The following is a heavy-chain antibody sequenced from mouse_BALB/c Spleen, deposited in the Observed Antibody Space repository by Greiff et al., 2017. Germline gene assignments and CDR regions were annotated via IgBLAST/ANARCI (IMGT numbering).Heavy chain of an antibody. CDR2: ISTYYGDA. CDR1: GYTFTDYA. D-gene: IGHD2-2*01. J-gene: IGHJ4*01. Sequence: QVQLQQSGAELVRPGVSVKISCKGSGYTFTDYAMHWVKQSHAKSLEWIGVISTYYGDASYNQKFKGKATMTVDKSSSTAYMELARLTSEDSAIYYCARGGLRLYAMDDWGQGTSVTVSS. CDR3: ARGGLRLYAMDD. V-gene: IGHV1S137*01.